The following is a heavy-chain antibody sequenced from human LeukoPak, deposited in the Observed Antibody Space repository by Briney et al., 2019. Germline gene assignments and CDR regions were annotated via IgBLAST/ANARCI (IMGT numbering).Heavy chain of an antibody. CDR2: IIPIFGTA. CDR3: ASWHLVGATTDGNWFDP. CDR1: GGTFSSYA. J-gene: IGHJ5*02. Sequence: ASVKVSCKASGGTFSSYAISWVRQAPGQGLEWMGGIIPIFGTANYAQKFQGRVTITTDESTSTAYMELSSLRSEDTAAYYCASWHLVGATTDGNWFDPWGQGTLVTVSS. D-gene: IGHD1-26*01. V-gene: IGHV1-69*05.